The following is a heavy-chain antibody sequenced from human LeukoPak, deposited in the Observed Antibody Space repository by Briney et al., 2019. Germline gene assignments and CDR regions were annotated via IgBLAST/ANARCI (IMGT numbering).Heavy chain of an antibody. D-gene: IGHD1-1*01. J-gene: IGHJ6*02. Sequence: KPSETLSLTCTVSRGSIKSSDFFWGWIRQPPGKGLEWIGTVHYTGTTYYNPSLNSQLTIFADTSKNQFPLTLTSVTAADTAVYYCATAPILRGEAGEQYKYGMDVWGQGTTVIVSS. CDR3: ATAPILRGEAGEQYKYGMDV. CDR1: RGSIKSSDFF. CDR2: VHYTGTT. V-gene: IGHV4-39*06.